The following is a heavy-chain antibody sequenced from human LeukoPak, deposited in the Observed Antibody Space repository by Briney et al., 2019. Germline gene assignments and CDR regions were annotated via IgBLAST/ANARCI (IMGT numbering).Heavy chain of an antibody. V-gene: IGHV4-38-2*02. CDR3: ARVGYSPSRAFDI. J-gene: IGHJ3*02. CDR1: GYSISSGYY. D-gene: IGHD6-13*01. Sequence: SETLSLTCTVSGYSISSGYYWGWIRQPPGKGLEWIGSIYHSGSIYYNPSLKSRVTISVDTSKNQFSLKLSSVTAADTAVFYCARVGYSPSRAFDIWGQGTMVTVSP. CDR2: IYHSGSI.